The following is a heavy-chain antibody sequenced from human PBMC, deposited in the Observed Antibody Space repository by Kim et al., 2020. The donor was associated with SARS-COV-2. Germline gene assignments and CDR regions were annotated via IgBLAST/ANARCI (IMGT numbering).Heavy chain of an antibody. CDR3: ARHGTYSSSWDNWFDP. V-gene: IGHV4-39*01. Sequence: SETLSLTCTVSGGSISSSSYYWGWIRQPPGKGLEWIGSIYYSGSTYYNPSLKSRVTISVDTSKNQFSLKLSSVTAADTAVYYCARHGTYSSSWDNWFDPWGQGTLVTVSS. CDR1: GGSISSSSYY. J-gene: IGHJ5*02. D-gene: IGHD6-13*01. CDR2: IYYSGST.